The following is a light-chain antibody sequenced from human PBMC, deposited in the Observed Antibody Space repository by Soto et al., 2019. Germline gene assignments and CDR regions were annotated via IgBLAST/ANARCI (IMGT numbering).Light chain of an antibody. J-gene: IGLJ1*01. CDR3: SSYAGDNFYV. Sequence: QSALTQPPSASGSPGQSVTISCTGTSSDVGGYNFVSWYQHLPGKAPKLIIYDVGERPSGVPDRFSGSKSGNTAFLTVSGLQAEDEADYYCSSYAGDNFYVFGPGTKLTVL. V-gene: IGLV2-8*01. CDR2: DVG. CDR1: SSDVGGYNF.